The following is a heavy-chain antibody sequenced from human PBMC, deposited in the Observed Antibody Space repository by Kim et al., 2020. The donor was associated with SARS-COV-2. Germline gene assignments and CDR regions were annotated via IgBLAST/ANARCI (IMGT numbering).Heavy chain of an antibody. CDR3: APVGRLTTSKPFDY. V-gene: IGHV3-23*01. D-gene: IGHD4-17*01. CDR2: ISDSGDSA. J-gene: IGHJ4*02. Sequence: GGSLRLSCAASGFTFRIYGMIWVRQAPGNVLEWVSVISDSGDSADYADSVKGRFTISRDNSKNTLYLQMNNLRAEDTAVYYCAPVGRLTTSKPFDYLGQG. CDR1: GFTFRIYG.